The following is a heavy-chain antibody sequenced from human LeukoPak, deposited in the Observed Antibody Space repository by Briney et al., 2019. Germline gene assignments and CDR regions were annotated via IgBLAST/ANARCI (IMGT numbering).Heavy chain of an antibody. D-gene: IGHD3-3*01. CDR2: IKSKPAGGST. CDR3: AKSHNVLRFLEWFPERYYGMDV. V-gene: IGHV3-15*01. J-gene: IGHJ6*02. CDR1: GFTFSNAW. Sequence: GGSLRLSCTASGFTFSNAWMSWVRQAPGKGLEWVGRIKSKPAGGSTDYAAPIKGRFTISRDDSKNTLYLQMNSLRAEDTAVYYCAKSHNVLRFLEWFPERYYGMDVWGQGTTVTVSS.